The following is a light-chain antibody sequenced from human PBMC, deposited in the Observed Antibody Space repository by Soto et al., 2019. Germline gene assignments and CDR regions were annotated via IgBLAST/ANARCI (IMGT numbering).Light chain of an antibody. J-gene: IGKJ3*01. V-gene: IGKV1-27*01. CDR2: AAS. CDR1: QGIDTY. CDR3: QKYTRAPFT. Sequence: DIQMTQSPSSLSAAVGDRVTITCRASQGIDTYLAWYQQKPGKVPKLLIYAASTLQSGVPSRISGSGSGTDFTLTISILQPEDVATYYCQKYTRAPFTFGPGTKVDIK.